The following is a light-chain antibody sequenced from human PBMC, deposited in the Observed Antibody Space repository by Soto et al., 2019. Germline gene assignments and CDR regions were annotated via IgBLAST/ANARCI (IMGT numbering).Light chain of an antibody. CDR1: QGIRND. J-gene: IGKJ1*01. Sequence: DIQMTQSPSSLSASVGDRVTITCRASQGIRNDLNWYQQKPVKAPKRLIYAASSLQSGVPSRFSGSGSGTEFTLTISSLQPEDFATYYCLQHNNYPRTFGQGTKVEIK. CDR2: AAS. CDR3: LQHNNYPRT. V-gene: IGKV1-17*01.